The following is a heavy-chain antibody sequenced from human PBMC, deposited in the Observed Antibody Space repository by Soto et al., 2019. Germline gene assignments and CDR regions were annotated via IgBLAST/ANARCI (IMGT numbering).Heavy chain of an antibody. CDR2: ISGSGGST. CDR1: GFTFSSYA. J-gene: IGHJ4*02. D-gene: IGHD3-10*01. Sequence: GGSLRLSCAASGFTFSSYAMSWVRQAPGKGLEWVSAISGSGGSTYYADSVKGRFTISRDNSKNTLYLQMNSLRAEDTAVYYCAKAYVLGVRSPIDYWGQGTLVTVSS. V-gene: IGHV3-23*01. CDR3: AKAYVLGVRSPIDY.